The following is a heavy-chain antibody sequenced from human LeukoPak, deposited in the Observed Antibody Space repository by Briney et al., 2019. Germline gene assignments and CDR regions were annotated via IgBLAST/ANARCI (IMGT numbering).Heavy chain of an antibody. Sequence: SVKVSCKASGGTFSSYAISWVRQAPGQGLEWMGGIIPIFGTANYAQKFQGRVTITADESTSTAYMELSSLRSEDTAVYYCARGLTTYSYGSGYYYGMDVWGQGTTVTVSS. J-gene: IGHJ6*02. CDR1: GGTFSSYA. CDR3: ARGLTTYSYGSGYYYGMDV. D-gene: IGHD5-18*01. CDR2: IIPIFGTA. V-gene: IGHV1-69*13.